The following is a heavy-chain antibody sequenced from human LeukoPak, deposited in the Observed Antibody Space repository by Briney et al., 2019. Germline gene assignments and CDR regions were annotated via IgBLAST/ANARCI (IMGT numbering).Heavy chain of an antibody. CDR1: GYSFTNYW. D-gene: IGHD3-16*01. CDR3: ARHPGGIQVDY. Sequence: GESLKISCMGSGYSFTNYWIGWVRQVPGSGLEWMGVIYPSDSDTRYSPSFQGQVTISADKSIDTAYLQWSSLKASDTAMYYCARHPGGIQVDYWGQGTLVTVSS. CDR2: IYPSDSDT. J-gene: IGHJ4*02. V-gene: IGHV5-51*01.